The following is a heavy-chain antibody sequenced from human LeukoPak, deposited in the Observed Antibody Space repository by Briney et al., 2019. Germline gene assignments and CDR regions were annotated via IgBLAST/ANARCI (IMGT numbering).Heavy chain of an antibody. V-gene: IGHV3-30*02. D-gene: IGHD3-10*01. J-gene: IGHJ6*03. Sequence: GGSLRLSCAASGFTFSSYGMHWVRQAPGKGLEWVAFIRYDGSNKYYAGSVKGRFTISRDNSKNTLYLQMNSLRAEDTAVYYCAKGGAVSSKSITMIRGTRRYYYYMDVWGKGTTVTISS. CDR1: GFTFSSYG. CDR2: IRYDGSNK. CDR3: AKGGAVSSKSITMIRGTRRYYYYMDV.